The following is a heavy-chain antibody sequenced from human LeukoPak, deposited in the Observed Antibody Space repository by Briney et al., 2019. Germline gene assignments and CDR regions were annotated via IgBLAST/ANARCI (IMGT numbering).Heavy chain of an antibody. D-gene: IGHD2-2*01. J-gene: IGHJ6*04. V-gene: IGHV3-15*01. CDR2: IKSKTDGGTT. CDR3: ATDAHIVVVPAALYYYYGMDV. CDR1: GFTFSNAW. Sequence: PGGSLRLSCAASGFTFSNAWMSWVRQAPGKELEWVGRIKSKTDGGTTDYAAPVKGRFTISRDDSKNTLYLQMNSLKTEDTAVYYCATDAHIVVVPAALYYYYGMDVWGKGTTVTVSS.